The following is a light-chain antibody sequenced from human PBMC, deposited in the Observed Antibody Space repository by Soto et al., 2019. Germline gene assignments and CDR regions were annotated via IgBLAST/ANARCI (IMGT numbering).Light chain of an antibody. CDR2: ATS. CDR1: QTISRDD. Sequence: EIVLTQSPGTLSLSPGETATLSCRTSQTISRDDLAWYQQRPGQAPRLIVSATSRRATGIPDRFNGYGSGTDFTLTISSLEPEDFGVYYCYQYYSSPHTFGPGTRVDIK. J-gene: IGKJ3*01. V-gene: IGKV3-20*01. CDR3: YQYYSSPHT.